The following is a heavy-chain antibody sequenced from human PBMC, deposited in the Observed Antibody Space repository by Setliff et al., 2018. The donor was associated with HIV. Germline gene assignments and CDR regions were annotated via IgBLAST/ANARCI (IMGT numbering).Heavy chain of an antibody. CDR2: IRGSGDTT. V-gene: IGHV3-23*01. D-gene: IGHD4-4*01. Sequence: PGGSLRLSCAASGFMFTSYAMTWVRQAPGKGLEWVSAIRGSGDTTHYADFVKGRFTISRDNSKNTLYLQMNSLRAEDTAVYYCASGGGTTVTPFDYWGQGTLVTVSS. J-gene: IGHJ4*02. CDR3: ASGGGTTVTPFDY. CDR1: GFMFTSYA.